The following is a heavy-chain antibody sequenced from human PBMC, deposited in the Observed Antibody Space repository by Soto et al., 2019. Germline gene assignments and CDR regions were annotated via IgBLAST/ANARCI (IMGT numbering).Heavy chain of an antibody. Sequence: SETLSLTCTVSGGSISSGDYYWSWIRQPPGKGLEWIGYIYHSGGTYYNPSLKSRVTISVDTSKNQFSLKLSSVTAADTALYYCARVTSFFGEDHFDYWGQGTLVTVSS. J-gene: IGHJ4*02. V-gene: IGHV4-30-4*01. CDR2: IYHSGGT. CDR1: GGSISSGDYY. CDR3: ARVTSFFGEDHFDY. D-gene: IGHD3-10*01.